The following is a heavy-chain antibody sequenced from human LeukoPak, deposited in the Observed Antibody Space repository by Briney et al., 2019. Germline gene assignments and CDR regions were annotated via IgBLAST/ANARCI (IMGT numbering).Heavy chain of an antibody. Sequence: GGSLRLSCAASGFTFSTYWMSWVRQAPGKGLEWVANIKQDGSEKYYVDSVKGRFTISRDNAKNSLYLQMNSLRAEDTAVYYCASEIIFGSFDYWGQGTLVTVSS. V-gene: IGHV3-7*01. J-gene: IGHJ4*02. CDR2: IKQDGSEK. CDR1: GFTFSTYW. CDR3: ASEIIFGSFDY. D-gene: IGHD3-3*01.